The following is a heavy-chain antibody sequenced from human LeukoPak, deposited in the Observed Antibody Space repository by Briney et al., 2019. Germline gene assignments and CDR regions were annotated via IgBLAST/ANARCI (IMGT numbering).Heavy chain of an antibody. CDR3: TAYEIKTRNFDY. CDR2: ISGGGGST. J-gene: IGHJ4*02. V-gene: IGHV3-23*01. D-gene: IGHD2-21*01. CDR1: GFTFSNYA. Sequence: PGGSLSLSCAGSGFTFSNYAMNWLRQAPGKGLERVSTISGGGGSTYYADSVKGRFTISRDNSKSTLYLQMNSLRAEVFFIKQKTAYEIKTRNFDYWGQGTLVTVSS.